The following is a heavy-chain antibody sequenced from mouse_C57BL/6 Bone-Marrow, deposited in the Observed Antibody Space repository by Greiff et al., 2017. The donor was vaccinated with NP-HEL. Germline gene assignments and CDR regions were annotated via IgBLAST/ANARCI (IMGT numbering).Heavy chain of an antibody. CDR2: INPNNGGT. J-gene: IGHJ1*03. Sequence: EVQLQQSGPELVKPGASVKISCKASGYTFTDYYMNWVKQSHGKSLEWIGDINPNNGGTSYNQKFKGKATLTVDKSSSTAYMELRSLTSEDSAVYYCASNWDYWYFDVWGTGTTVTVSS. D-gene: IGHD4-1*01. CDR3: ASNWDYWYFDV. V-gene: IGHV1-26*01. CDR1: GYTFTDYY.